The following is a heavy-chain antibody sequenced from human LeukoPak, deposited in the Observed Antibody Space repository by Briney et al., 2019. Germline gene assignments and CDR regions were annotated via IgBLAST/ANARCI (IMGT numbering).Heavy chain of an antibody. D-gene: IGHD4-11*01. CDR2: IWYDGSNK. Sequence: GGSLRLSCAASGFAFDDYAMHWVRQAPGRGLEWVAVIWYDGSNKYYADSVKGRFTISRDNSKNTLYLQMNSLRAEDTAVYYCAKDLGDYSNYGPDYWGQGTLVTVSS. V-gene: IGHV3-33*06. CDR3: AKDLGDYSNYGPDY. J-gene: IGHJ4*02. CDR1: GFAFDDYA.